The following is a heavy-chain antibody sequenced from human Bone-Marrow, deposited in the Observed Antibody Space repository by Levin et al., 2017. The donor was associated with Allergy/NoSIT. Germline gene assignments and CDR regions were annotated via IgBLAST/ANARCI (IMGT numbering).Heavy chain of an antibody. Sequence: QAGGSLRLSCAASGFTFNEDWMHWVRQIPGKGLVWVSRINSDGSSATYADSVKGRFTISRDNAKDTLDLQMNSLRAEDTAVYYCVRGSRSSGYYSFDSWGQGSLVTVSS. CDR1: GFTFNEDW. V-gene: IGHV3-74*01. CDR2: INSDGSSA. CDR3: VRGSRSSGYYSFDS. D-gene: IGHD3-22*01. J-gene: IGHJ4*02.